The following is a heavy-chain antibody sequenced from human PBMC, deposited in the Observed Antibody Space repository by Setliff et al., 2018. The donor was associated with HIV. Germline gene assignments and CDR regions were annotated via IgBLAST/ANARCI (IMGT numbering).Heavy chain of an antibody. CDR2: ISDDGSAK. Sequence: PGGSLRLSCAASGFNFNNHAMHWVRQAPGKGPECVAVISDDGSAKYYGDSVKGRFTISRDNSKDTLYLDLNSLRSEDTAVYYCVRSVIGYYYYGMDVWGQGTTVTV. J-gene: IGHJ6*02. CDR1: GFNFNNHA. D-gene: IGHD3-10*01. V-gene: IGHV3-30*04. CDR3: VRSVIGYYYYGMDV.